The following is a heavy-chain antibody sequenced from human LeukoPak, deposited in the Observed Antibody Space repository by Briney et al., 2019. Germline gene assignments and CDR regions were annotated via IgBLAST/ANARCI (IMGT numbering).Heavy chain of an antibody. CDR3: ARNFRGDPVTYYLDY. J-gene: IGHJ4*01. CDR2: IHHSGST. Sequence: SETLSLTRTVSGVSISSAGYFWTWIRQHPGKGLEWIGYIHHSGSTSYNPSLKSRLTISADTSKNQFSLKLNSVTAADTAVYYCARNFRGDPVTYYLDYWGHGTLVTVSS. CDR1: GVSISSAGYF. V-gene: IGHV4-31*03. D-gene: IGHD2-21*02.